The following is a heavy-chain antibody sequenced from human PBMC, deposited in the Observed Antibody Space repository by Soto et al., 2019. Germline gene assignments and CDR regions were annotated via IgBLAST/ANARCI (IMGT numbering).Heavy chain of an antibody. Sequence: GGSLRLSCAASGFTVSSHYMGWVRQAPGKGLEWVSIIYNSGTTYYADSVKGRFTISRDNPKKTLYLQMSSLRAEDTAVYYCVRVGNVGDGYLTAFDYCGQGTLVTVSS. CDR2: IYNSGTT. V-gene: IGHV3-53*01. D-gene: IGHD5-12*01. CDR3: VRVGNVGDGYLTAFDY. CDR1: GFTVSSHY. J-gene: IGHJ4*02.